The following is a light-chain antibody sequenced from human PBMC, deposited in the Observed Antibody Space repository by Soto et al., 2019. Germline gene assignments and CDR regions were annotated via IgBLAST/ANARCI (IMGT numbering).Light chain of an antibody. J-gene: IGLJ2*01. CDR1: SSDVGSYNL. V-gene: IGLV2-23*02. CDR2: EVS. CDR3: CSYAGSSTFVV. Sequence: QSALTQPASVSGSPGQSITISCTGTSSDVGSYNLVSWYQQHPGKAPKLMIYEVSKRPSGVSNRFSGSKSGNTASLTISGLHDEDEADYCCCSYAGSSTFVVFGGGTQLTVL.